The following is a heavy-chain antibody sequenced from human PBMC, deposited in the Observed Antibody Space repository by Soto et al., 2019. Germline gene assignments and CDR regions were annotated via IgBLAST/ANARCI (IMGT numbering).Heavy chain of an antibody. CDR3: ARDQGEYYDFWSGYYEVFDY. V-gene: IGHV3-7*01. CDR1: GFTFSSYW. CDR2: IKQDGSEK. J-gene: IGHJ4*02. Sequence: PGGSLRLSCAAPGFTFSSYWMSWVRQAPGKGLEWVANIKQDGSEKYYVDSVKGRFTISRDNAKNSLYLQMNSLRAEDTAVYYCARDQGEYYDFWSGYYEVFDYWGQGTLVTVSS. D-gene: IGHD3-3*01.